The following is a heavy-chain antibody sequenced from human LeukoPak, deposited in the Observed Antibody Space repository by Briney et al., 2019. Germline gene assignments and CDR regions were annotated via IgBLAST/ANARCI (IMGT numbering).Heavy chain of an antibody. CDR1: GFIFSSYA. J-gene: IGHJ3*02. Sequence: GGSLRLSCAASGFIFSSYAMHWVRQAPGKGLEWVAVISYDGSNKYYADSVKGRFTISRDNSKNTLYLQMNSLKAEDTAVYYCASGIQLWRVNDAFDIWGQGTMVTVSS. D-gene: IGHD5-18*01. V-gene: IGHV3-30*04. CDR2: ISYDGSNK. CDR3: ASGIQLWRVNDAFDI.